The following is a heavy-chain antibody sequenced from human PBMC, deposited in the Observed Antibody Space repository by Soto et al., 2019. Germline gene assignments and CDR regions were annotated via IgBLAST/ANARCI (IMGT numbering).Heavy chain of an antibody. CDR2: IYYRGST. D-gene: IGHD3-10*01. Sequence: HVPLQESGPGLVKPSQTLSLTCTVSGGSISSGGYYWSWIRQHPGKGLEWIGYIYYRGSTYYNPSLKHRVTISVDTSKNQFALKLSSVTAAAKAVYYCATYGSGTYKPTTFDYWGQGTLVTVSS. V-gene: IGHV4-31*03. CDR1: GGSISSGGYY. J-gene: IGHJ4*02. CDR3: ATYGSGTYKPTTFDY.